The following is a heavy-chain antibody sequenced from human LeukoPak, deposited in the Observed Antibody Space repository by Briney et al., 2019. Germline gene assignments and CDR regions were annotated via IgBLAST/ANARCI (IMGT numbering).Heavy chain of an antibody. J-gene: IGHJ6*03. CDR2: INPNSGGT. CDR3: ARAVRAFGYYYYYYYMDV. CDR1: GYTFSGYY. D-gene: IGHD3-10*01. Sequence: ASVKVSCKASGYTFSGYYMHWVRQAPGQGLEWMGWINPNSGGTNYAQKFQGRVTMTRDTSISTAYMELSRLRSDDTAVYYCARAVRAFGYYYYYYYMDVWGKGTTVTVSS. V-gene: IGHV1-2*02.